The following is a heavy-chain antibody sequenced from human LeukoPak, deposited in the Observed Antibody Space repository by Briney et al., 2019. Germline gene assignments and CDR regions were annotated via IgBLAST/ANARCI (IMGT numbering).Heavy chain of an antibody. CDR3: ARSGRGTYYYFDL. V-gene: IGHV1-24*01. CDR1: GYTLTELS. CDR2: FDPEDGET. J-gene: IGHJ4*02. D-gene: IGHD1-26*01. Sequence: ASVKVSCKVSGYTLTELSMHWVRQAPGKGLEWMGGFDPEDGETIYAQKFQGRVSMTADTSTSTAYMELRSLRSDDTAMYYCARSGRGTYYYFDLWGQGTLVTVSS.